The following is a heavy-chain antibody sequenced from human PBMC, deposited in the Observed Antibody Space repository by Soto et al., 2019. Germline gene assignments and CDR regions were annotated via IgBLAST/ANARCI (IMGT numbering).Heavy chain of an antibody. D-gene: IGHD3-16*01. J-gene: IGHJ3*02. CDR3: AKVGDVCGTSRPCAFDI. Sequence: EVQLVESGGGLVQPGGSLRLSCAAPGFPLSSYWMSWVRQAPGKGLEWVANIKQDGSEKYYVDPVKGRFTISRDNAKNSLYLQMNSLRAEDTALYYCAKVGDVCGTSRPCAFDIWGQGTMVTVSS. CDR2: IKQDGSEK. V-gene: IGHV3-7*03. CDR1: GFPLSSYW.